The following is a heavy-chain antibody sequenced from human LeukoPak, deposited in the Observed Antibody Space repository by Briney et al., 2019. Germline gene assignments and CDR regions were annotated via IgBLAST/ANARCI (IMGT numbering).Heavy chain of an antibody. D-gene: IGHD4-17*01. J-gene: IGHJ5*02. V-gene: IGHV3-33*06. Sequence: PGGSLRLSCAASGFTFSSYGTHWVRQAPGKGLEWVAVIWFDGSNKYYADSVKGRFTISRDNSKNTLYLQMNSLRAEDTAVYYCAKSGHDYGDYRKYNWFDPWGQGTLVTVSS. CDR3: AKSGHDYGDYRKYNWFDP. CDR1: GFTFSSYG. CDR2: IWFDGSNK.